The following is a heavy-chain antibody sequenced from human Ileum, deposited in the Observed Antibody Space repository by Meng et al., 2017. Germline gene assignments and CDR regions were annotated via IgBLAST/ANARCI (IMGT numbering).Heavy chain of an antibody. CDR2: ITGSGGST. CDR3: AKGGKDYVWGSFDY. CDR1: GFTFSSYA. J-gene: IGHJ4*02. Sequence: GESLKTSCAASGFTFSSYAMSWVRQAPGKGLEWVSAITGSGGSTYYADSVKGRFTISRDNSKNTLYLQMNSLRAEDTAVYYCAKGGKDYVWGSFDYWGQGTLVTVSS. V-gene: IGHV3-23*01. D-gene: IGHD3-16*01.